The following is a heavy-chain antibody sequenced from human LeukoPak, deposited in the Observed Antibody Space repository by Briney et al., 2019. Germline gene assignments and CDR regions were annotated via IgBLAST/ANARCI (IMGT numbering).Heavy chain of an antibody. CDR1: GYTFSGYY. J-gene: IGHJ4*02. V-gene: IGHV1-2*02. CDR2: IDPNSGGT. D-gene: IGHD2-15*01. Sequence: EASVKVSCKASGYTFSGYYMHWVRQAPGQGLEWMGWIDPNSGGTNYAQKFQGRVTMTRDTSISTAYMELNSLRSDDTAVYYCARGRMGGGNDYWGQGTLVTVSS. CDR3: ARGRMGGGNDY.